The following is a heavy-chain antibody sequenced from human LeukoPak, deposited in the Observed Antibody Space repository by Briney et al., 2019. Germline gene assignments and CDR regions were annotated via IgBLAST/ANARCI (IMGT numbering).Heavy chain of an antibody. CDR3: ARVRSGYSSNWYSEYFQH. CDR1: GYTFTGYY. D-gene: IGHD6-13*01. J-gene: IGHJ1*01. Sequence: ASVKVSCKASGYTFTGYYMHWVRQAPGQGLEWMGWINPNSGGANYAQKFQGRVTMTRDTSISTAYMELSRLRSDDTAVYYCARVRSGYSSNWYSEYFQHRGQGTLVTVSS. CDR2: INPNSGGA. V-gene: IGHV1-2*02.